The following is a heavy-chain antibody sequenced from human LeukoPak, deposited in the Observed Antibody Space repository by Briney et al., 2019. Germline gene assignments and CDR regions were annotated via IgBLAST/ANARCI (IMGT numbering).Heavy chain of an antibody. V-gene: IGHV4-34*01. CDR2: IKHSGST. D-gene: IGHD3-3*01. Sequence: SETLSPTCAVYGGSFSGYYWSWIRQPPGKGLEWIGEIKHSGSTNYNPSLKSRVTISVDTSKNQFSLKLSSVTAADTAVYYRARPRTFDFWSGSYYYYMDVWGKGTTVTVSS. CDR1: GGSFSGYY. CDR3: ARPRTFDFWSGSYYYYMDV. J-gene: IGHJ6*03.